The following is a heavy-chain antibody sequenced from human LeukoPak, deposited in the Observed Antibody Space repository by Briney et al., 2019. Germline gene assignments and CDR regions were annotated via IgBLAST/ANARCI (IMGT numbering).Heavy chain of an antibody. CDR1: GGSISTYY. D-gene: IGHD5-24*01. CDR3: ARQGRKDGPFTY. CDR2: LYSSGST. V-gene: IGHV4-59*08. Sequence: SETLSLTCVVSGGSISTYYWSWIRQPPGKGLEWSGYLYSSGSTNYNTSLKSRVSISEATSKTQVSLNLNSVTAAATAVFYCARQGRKDGPFTYGGQGILDTVS. J-gene: IGHJ4*02.